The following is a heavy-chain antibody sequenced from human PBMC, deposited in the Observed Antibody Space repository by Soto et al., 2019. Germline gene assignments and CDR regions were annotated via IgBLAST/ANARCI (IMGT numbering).Heavy chain of an antibody. D-gene: IGHD3-10*01. V-gene: IGHV4-34*01. CDR1: DGSSNNYY. CDR3: ARGGLIRGVLYY. J-gene: IGHJ4*02. Sequence: QVQLQQWGAGLLKPSETLSLTCAVYDGSSNNYYWSWIRQPPGKGLEWIGEINHSGSTNYNASLKSRVTLSEDTSKKQFSLELRFVTAADTAVYYCARGGLIRGVLYYWGPGTLVTVSS. CDR2: INHSGST.